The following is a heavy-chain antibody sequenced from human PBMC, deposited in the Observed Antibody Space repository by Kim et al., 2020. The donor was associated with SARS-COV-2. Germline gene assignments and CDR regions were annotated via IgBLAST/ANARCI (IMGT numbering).Heavy chain of an antibody. CDR3: TRGDHSSSWLFDY. D-gene: IGHD6-13*01. Sequence: SVKGRFTSARDDSKRIAYLQMNSLKTEDTAVYYCTRGDHSSSWLFDYWGQGTLVTVSS. J-gene: IGHJ4*02. V-gene: IGHV3-49*02.